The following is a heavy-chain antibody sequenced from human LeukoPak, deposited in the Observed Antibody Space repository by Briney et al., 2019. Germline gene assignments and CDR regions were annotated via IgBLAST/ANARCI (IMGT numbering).Heavy chain of an antibody. J-gene: IGHJ6*03. CDR2: FDPEDGET. V-gene: IGHV1-24*01. D-gene: IGHD6-19*01. Sequence: APVKVSCKVSGYTLTELSMHWVRQAPGEGLEWMGDFDPEDGETIYAQKFQGRVTMTEDTSTDTAYMELSSLRSEDTAVYYCATEGSGSYYYYMDVWGKGTTVTVSS. CDR3: ATEGSGSYYYYMDV. CDR1: GYTLTELS.